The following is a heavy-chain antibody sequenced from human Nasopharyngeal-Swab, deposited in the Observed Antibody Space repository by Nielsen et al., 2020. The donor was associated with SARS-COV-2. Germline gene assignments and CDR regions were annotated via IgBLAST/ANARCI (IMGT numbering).Heavy chain of an antibody. V-gene: IGHV3-73*01. D-gene: IGHD2-15*01. CDR2: VRSKGNNYAT. CDR3: TRCGGGCYSGRDY. J-gene: IGHJ4*02. CDR1: GFTFSDSA. Sequence: GSLRLSCAASGFTFSDSAIHWVRQASGKGLEWVGRVRSKGNNYATAYSASVKGRFIIFRDDPTNTAYLQMNSLKTEDTAMYYCTRCGGGCYSGRDYWCQGTLVTVSS.